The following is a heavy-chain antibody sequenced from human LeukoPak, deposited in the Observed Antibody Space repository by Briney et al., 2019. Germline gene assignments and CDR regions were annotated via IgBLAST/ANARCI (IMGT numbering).Heavy chain of an antibody. V-gene: IGHV1-18*01. CDR3: ARDIGIWFGELLPH. Sequence: ASVKVSCKASGYTFTSYGISWVRQAPGQGLEWMGWISAYNGNTNYAQKLQGRVTMTTDTSTSTAYMELRSLGSDDTAVYYCARDIGIWFGELLPHWGQGTLVTASS. CDR1: GYTFTSYG. CDR2: ISAYNGNT. J-gene: IGHJ4*02. D-gene: IGHD3-10*01.